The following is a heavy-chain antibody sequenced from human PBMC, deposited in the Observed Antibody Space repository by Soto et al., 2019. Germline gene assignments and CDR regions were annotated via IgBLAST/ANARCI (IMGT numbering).Heavy chain of an antibody. V-gene: IGHV4-59*08. J-gene: IGHJ4*02. D-gene: IGHD4-17*01. CDR2: IYYSGST. CDR1: GGTISSYY. Sequence: SETLSLTCTVSGGTISSYYWSWIRQPPGKGLEWIGYIYYSGSTNYNPSLKSRVTISVDTSKNQFSLKLSSVTAADTAVYYCARRYGTLFDYWGQGTLVTVSS. CDR3: ARRYGTLFDY.